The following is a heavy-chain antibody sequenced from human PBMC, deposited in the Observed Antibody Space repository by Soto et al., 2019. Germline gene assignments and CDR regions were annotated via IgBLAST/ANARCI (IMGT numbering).Heavy chain of an antibody. CDR3: ASSYSDRSGSALRD. CDR2: IYHSGST. J-gene: IGHJ1*01. CDR1: GGSISSGGYS. Sequence: QMQLQESGSGLVKPSQTLSLTCAVSGGSISSGGYSWSWIRQPPGKGLEWIGYIYHSGSTYYNPSLKSRVTISVDRSKNQFSLKLSSVTAADTAVYYCASSYSDRSGSALRDWGQGTLVTVSS. V-gene: IGHV4-30-2*01. D-gene: IGHD3-22*01.